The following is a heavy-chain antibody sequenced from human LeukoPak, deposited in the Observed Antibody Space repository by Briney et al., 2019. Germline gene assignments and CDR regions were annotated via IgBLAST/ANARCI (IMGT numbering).Heavy chain of an antibody. D-gene: IGHD3-22*01. V-gene: IGHV4-59*08. CDR1: GGSISSYY. Sequence: SETLSLTCTVSGGSISSYYRSWIRQPPGKGLEWIGYIYYSGSTNYNPSLKSRVTISVDTSKNQFSLKLSSVTAADTAVYYCARRYDSSGYPLDPWGQGTLVTVSS. CDR3: ARRYDSSGYPLDP. CDR2: IYYSGST. J-gene: IGHJ5*02.